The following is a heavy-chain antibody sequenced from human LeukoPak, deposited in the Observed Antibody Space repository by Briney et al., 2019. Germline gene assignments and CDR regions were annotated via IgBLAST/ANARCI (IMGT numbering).Heavy chain of an antibody. J-gene: IGHJ5*02. CDR3: ARDLVGYCSSTSCSPRPQNWFDP. Sequence: ASVKVSCKASGYTFTGYDMHWVRQAPGQGLEWMGRIKPNSGGTNYAQKFQGRVTMTRDTSISTAYMELSRLRSDDTAVYYCARDLVGYCSSTSCSPRPQNWFDPWGQGTLVTVSS. CDR2: IKPNSGGT. V-gene: IGHV1-2*06. D-gene: IGHD2-2*01. CDR1: GYTFTGYD.